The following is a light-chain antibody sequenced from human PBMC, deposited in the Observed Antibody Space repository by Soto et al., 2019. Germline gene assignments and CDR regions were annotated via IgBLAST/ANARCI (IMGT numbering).Light chain of an antibody. V-gene: IGLV2-23*03. CDR3: SSYTGVSII. CDR2: EGS. CDR1: SSDVGTYNL. Sequence: QSALTQPASVSGSPGQSVTISCTGTSSDVGTYNLVSWYQQHPGKAPKLMIYEGSKRPSGVSNRFSGSKSGNTASLTISGLQAEDEADYYCSSYTGVSIIFGGGTKLTVL. J-gene: IGLJ2*01.